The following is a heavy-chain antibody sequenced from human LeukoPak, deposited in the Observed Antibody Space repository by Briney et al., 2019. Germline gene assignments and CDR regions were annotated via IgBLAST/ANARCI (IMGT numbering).Heavy chain of an antibody. CDR1: GFIFSHHG. D-gene: IGHD4-11*01. V-gene: IGHV3-33*01. CDR3: ARDAQRGFDYSNSLKN. CDR2: IWRDSTNR. Sequence: GGSLRLSCAASGFIFSHHGMHWVRQAPGKGLEWVAVIWRDSTNRFYADAVKGRFTISRDNSQNTVFLQMNSLRVKDTAIYSCARDAQRGFDYSNSLKNWGHGTLVTVSS. J-gene: IGHJ4*01.